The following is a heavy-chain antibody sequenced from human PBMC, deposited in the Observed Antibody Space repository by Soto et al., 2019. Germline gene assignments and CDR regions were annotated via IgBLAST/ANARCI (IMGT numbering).Heavy chain of an antibody. CDR1: GYSFTSYW. CDR3: ASASDTSSIAARGMDV. J-gene: IGHJ6*02. D-gene: IGHD6-6*01. Sequence: GESLKISCKGSGYSFTSYWIGWVRQMPGKGLEWMGIIYPGDSDTRYSPSFQGQVTISADKSISTAYLQWSSLKASDTAMYYCASASDTSSIAARGMDVWGQGTTVTVSS. V-gene: IGHV5-51*01. CDR2: IYPGDSDT.